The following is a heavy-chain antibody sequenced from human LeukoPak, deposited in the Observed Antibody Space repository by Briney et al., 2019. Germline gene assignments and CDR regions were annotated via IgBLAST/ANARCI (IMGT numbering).Heavy chain of an antibody. CDR2: IIPIFGTA. Sequence: SVKVSCKASGGTFSSYAISWVRQAPGQGLEWMGGIIPIFGTANYAQKFQGRVTITADESTSTAYMELSSLRSEDTAVCYCARGGTPPTPYYYGMDVWGQGTTVTVSS. V-gene: IGHV1-69*01. CDR3: ARGGTPPTPYYYGMDV. D-gene: IGHD5-12*01. J-gene: IGHJ6*02. CDR1: GGTFSSYA.